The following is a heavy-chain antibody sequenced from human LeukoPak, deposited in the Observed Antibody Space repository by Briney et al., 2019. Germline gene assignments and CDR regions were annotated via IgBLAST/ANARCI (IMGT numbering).Heavy chain of an antibody. Sequence: PGGSLRLPCAASGFTFSDYSMTWVRQAPGKGLEWVSSITSSSRYIYYADSVKGRFSISRDDARSSLYLQMNSLRVEDTAVYYCARERHTFDPWGQGTLVTVSS. CDR2: ITSSSRYI. J-gene: IGHJ5*02. V-gene: IGHV3-21*01. CDR3: ARERHTFDP. CDR1: GFTFSDYS. D-gene: IGHD6-25*01.